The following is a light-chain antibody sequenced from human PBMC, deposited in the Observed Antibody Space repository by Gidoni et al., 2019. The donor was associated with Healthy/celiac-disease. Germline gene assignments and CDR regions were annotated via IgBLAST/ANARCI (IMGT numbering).Light chain of an antibody. CDR3: QQSYSTPRMT. CDR2: AAS. CDR1: QSISSY. J-gene: IGKJ5*01. Sequence: DIQMTQSPSSLSASVGDRVTITCRASQSISSYLNWYQQKPGKAPKLLIYAASSLQSGVPSRFSGSGSGTDFTLTISSLQPEDFATYYCQQSYSTPRMTFGQXTRLEIK. V-gene: IGKV1-39*01.